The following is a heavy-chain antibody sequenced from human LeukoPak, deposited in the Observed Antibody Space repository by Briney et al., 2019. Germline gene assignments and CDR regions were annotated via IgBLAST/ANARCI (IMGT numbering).Heavy chain of an antibody. CDR2: ISGSGGST. J-gene: IGHJ4*02. CDR3: AKGGYSGYDYWLRFDY. CDR1: GFTFNSYS. Sequence: HPGGSLRLSCAASGFTFNSYSMSWVRQAPGKGLEWVSAISGSGGSTYYAGSVKGRFTISRDNSKNTLYLQMNSLRAEDTAVYYCAKGGYSGYDYWLRFDYWGQGTLVTVSS. V-gene: IGHV3-23*01. D-gene: IGHD5-12*01.